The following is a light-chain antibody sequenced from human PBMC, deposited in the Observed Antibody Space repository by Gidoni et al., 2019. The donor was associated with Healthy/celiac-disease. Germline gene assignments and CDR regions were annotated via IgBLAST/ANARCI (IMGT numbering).Light chain of an antibody. CDR1: SLRSYY. Sequence: SSELTQDPAVSVALGQTVRITCQGDSLRSYYASWYQQKPGQAPVLVIYGKNNRPSGIPDRFSGSSSGNTASLTITGAQAEDEADYYCNSRDSSGKHTPYVFGTGTKVTVL. CDR2: GKN. V-gene: IGLV3-19*01. J-gene: IGLJ1*01. CDR3: NSRDSSGKHTPYV.